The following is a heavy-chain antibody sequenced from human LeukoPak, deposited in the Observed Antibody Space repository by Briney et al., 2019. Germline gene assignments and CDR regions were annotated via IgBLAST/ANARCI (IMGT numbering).Heavy chain of an antibody. Sequence: SETLSLTCTVSGGSISTYYWSWLRQPPGKGLEWIGYNYDSGSTNYNPSLKSRVTISVDTSKNQFSLKLSSVTAADTAVYYCARGVGSGRNYYYYYGLDVWGQGTTVTVSS. CDR3: ARGVGSGRNYYYYYGLDV. CDR1: GGSISTYY. D-gene: IGHD3-10*01. V-gene: IGHV4-59*01. J-gene: IGHJ6*02. CDR2: NYDSGST.